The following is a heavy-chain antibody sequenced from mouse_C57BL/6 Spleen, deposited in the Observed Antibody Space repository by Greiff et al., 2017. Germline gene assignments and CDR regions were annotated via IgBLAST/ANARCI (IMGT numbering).Heavy chain of an antibody. CDR1: GFTFSDYG. Sequence: DVMLVESGGGLVKPGGSLKLSCAASGFTFSDYGMHWVRQAPEKGLEWVAYISSGSSTIYYADTVKGRFTISRDNAKNTLFLQMTSLRSEDTAMYYCARRYYSNWYFDVWGTGTTVTVSS. D-gene: IGHD2-5*01. CDR3: ARRYYSNWYFDV. J-gene: IGHJ1*03. CDR2: ISSGSSTI. V-gene: IGHV5-17*01.